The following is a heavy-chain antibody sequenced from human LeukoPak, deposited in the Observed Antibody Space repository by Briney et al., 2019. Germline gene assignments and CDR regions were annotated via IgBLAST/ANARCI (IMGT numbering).Heavy chain of an antibody. CDR3: ATDLTRSSSSIPGPGFDY. J-gene: IGHJ4*02. D-gene: IGHD6-6*01. Sequence: ASVKVSCKVSGYTLTELSMHWVRQAPGKGLEWMGGFDPEDGETIYAQKFQGRVTMTEDTSTDTAYMELSSLRSEDTAVYYCATDLTRSSSSIPGPGFDYWGQGTLVTVSS. V-gene: IGHV1-24*01. CDR2: FDPEDGET. CDR1: GYTLTELS.